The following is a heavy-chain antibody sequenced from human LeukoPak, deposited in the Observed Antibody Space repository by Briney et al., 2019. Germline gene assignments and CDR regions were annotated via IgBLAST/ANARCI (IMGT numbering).Heavy chain of an antibody. Sequence: SETLSLTCTVSGGSISSYYWSWIRQPPGKGLEWIGYIYYSGSTNYNPSLKSRVTISVDTSKNQFSLKLSSVTAADTAVYYCARRLGAADTHAFDIWGQGTVVTVSS. J-gene: IGHJ3*02. D-gene: IGHD6-13*01. CDR3: ARRLGAADTHAFDI. V-gene: IGHV4-59*01. CDR1: GGSISSYY. CDR2: IYYSGST.